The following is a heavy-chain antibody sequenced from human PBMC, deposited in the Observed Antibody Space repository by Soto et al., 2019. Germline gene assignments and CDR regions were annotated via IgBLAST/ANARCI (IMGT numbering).Heavy chain of an antibody. D-gene: IGHD3-10*01. J-gene: IGHJ6*02. CDR1: GDTFKNCV. V-gene: IGHV1-69*01. CDR2: IIPLFGTT. CDR3: VAELGFGKLSVV. Sequence: QVQVVQSGVEVRRPGSSVKVSYKASGDTFKNCVISWVRQAPGQGLEWMGGIIPLFGTTDFAQRFQGRLTITTDESTTTAYMELSRLRSEDTATYYCVAELGFGKLSVVWGQGTTVIVSS.